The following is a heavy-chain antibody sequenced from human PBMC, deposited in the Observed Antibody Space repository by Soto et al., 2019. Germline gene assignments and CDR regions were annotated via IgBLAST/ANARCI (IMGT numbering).Heavy chain of an antibody. J-gene: IGHJ6*02. V-gene: IGHV3-33*01. D-gene: IGHD3-9*01. CDR1: GFTFSSYG. Sequence: QVQLVESGGGVVQPGRSLRLSCAASGFTFSSYGMHWVRQAPGKGLEWVAVIWYDGSYKYYEDSVKGRFTISRDNSKNTLYLQRNNLRAEDTAVYYCARGLTDYDGMDVWGQGTTVTVSS. CDR3: ARGLTDYDGMDV. CDR2: IWYDGSYK.